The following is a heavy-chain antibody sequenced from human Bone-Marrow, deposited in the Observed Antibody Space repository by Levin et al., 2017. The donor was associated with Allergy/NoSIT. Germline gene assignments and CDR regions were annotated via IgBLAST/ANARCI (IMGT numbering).Heavy chain of an antibody. J-gene: IGHJ4*02. CDR2: ISGSGGST. Sequence: GESLKISCAASGFTFSSYAMSWVRQAPGKGLEWVSAISGSGGSTYYADSVKGRFTISRDNSKNTLYLQMNSLRAEDTAVYYCAKDIAPGDYDFWSDNFDYWGQGTLVTVSS. D-gene: IGHD3-3*01. CDR3: AKDIAPGDYDFWSDNFDY. CDR1: GFTFSSYA. V-gene: IGHV3-23*01.